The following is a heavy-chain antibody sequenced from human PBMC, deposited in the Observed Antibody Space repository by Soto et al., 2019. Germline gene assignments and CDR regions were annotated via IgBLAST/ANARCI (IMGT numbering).Heavy chain of an antibody. V-gene: IGHV2-5*01. Sequence: QESGPTLVKPTQTLTLTCTFSGFSLSSSGVGVEWVRQPPGKALEWLALIYSNDDKRYSPSVKSRLTITKDTSKNRVVLTMTNMDLVDTATYYCGHRLDDGSISIWGQGTMVTVSS. J-gene: IGHJ3*02. CDR3: GHRLDDGSISI. CDR1: GFSLSSSGVG. CDR2: IYSNDDK. D-gene: IGHD4-17*01.